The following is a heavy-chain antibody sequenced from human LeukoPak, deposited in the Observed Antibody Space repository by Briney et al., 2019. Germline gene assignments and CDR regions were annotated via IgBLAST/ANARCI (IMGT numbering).Heavy chain of an antibody. CDR3: AREATWGQWYFDH. Sequence: GGSLRLSCAASGFTFSRSWMSWVRQAPGKGLEWVANIKQDGNEKYYVDSVKGRFTISRDNGKNSLYLQMNSLSVEDTAVYYCAREATWGQWYFDHWGQGTPVTVSS. D-gene: IGHD6-19*01. J-gene: IGHJ4*02. CDR1: GFTFSRSW. CDR2: IKQDGNEK. V-gene: IGHV3-7*01.